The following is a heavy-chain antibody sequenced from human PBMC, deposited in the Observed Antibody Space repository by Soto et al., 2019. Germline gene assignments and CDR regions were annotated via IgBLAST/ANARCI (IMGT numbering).Heavy chain of an antibody. CDR3: AKGTTVVTPALSDY. CDR2: ISGSGGST. Sequence: GESLKISCAASGFTFSSYAMSWVRQAPGKGLEWVSAISGSGGSTYYADSVKGRFTISRDNSKNTLYLQMNSLRAEDTAVYYCAKGTTVVTPALSDYWGQGTLVTVSS. D-gene: IGHD4-17*01. J-gene: IGHJ4*02. V-gene: IGHV3-23*01. CDR1: GFTFSSYA.